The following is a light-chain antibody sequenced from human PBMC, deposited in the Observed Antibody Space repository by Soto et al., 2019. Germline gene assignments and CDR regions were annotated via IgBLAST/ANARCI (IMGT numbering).Light chain of an antibody. CDR3: SAYISSSTLVL. V-gene: IGLV2-14*01. CDR2: EVS. Sequence: QSALTQPASVSGSPGQSITISCTGTNSDIGAYDYVSWYQQHAGKAPKLIIFEVSNRPSGVSSRFSGSKSGNTASLTISGLQAEDEADYYCSAYISSSTLVLFGGGTKVTGL. CDR1: NSDIGAYDY. J-gene: IGLJ2*01.